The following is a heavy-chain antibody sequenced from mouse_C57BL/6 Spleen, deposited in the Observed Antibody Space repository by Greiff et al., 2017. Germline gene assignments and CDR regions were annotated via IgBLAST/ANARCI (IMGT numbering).Heavy chain of an antibody. Sequence: QVQLQQPGAELVKPGASVKLSCKASGYTFTSYWMHWVKQRPGRGLEWIGRIEPNSGGTKYNEKFKSKATLTVDKPASTAYMQLRSLTSEDSAVYYCARSYYGSSHYYAMDYWGQGTSVTVSS. CDR2: IEPNSGGT. CDR3: ARSYYGSSHYYAMDY. D-gene: IGHD1-1*01. J-gene: IGHJ4*01. V-gene: IGHV1-72*01. CDR1: GYTFTSYW.